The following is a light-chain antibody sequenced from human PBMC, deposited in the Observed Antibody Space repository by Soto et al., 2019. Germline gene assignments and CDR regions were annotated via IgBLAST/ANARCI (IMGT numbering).Light chain of an antibody. CDR1: QSVSSN. CDR3: QHYGSSPGLT. J-gene: IGKJ4*01. Sequence: EIVMTQSPATLSVSPGERATLSCRASQSVSSNLAWYQHQPGQAPRVLIYGASTRATGFPARFSGSGSGTEFTLTISSLQSEDFAVYYCQHYGSSPGLTFGGGTKVEIK. V-gene: IGKV3-15*01. CDR2: GAS.